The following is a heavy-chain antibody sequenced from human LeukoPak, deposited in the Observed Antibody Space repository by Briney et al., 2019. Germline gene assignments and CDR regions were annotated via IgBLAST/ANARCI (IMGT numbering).Heavy chain of an antibody. J-gene: IGHJ4*02. Sequence: ASVKVSCKASGYTLTDYYMHWVRQAPGQGLEWMGWINPNSGGTKYAQKLQGRVTMTRDTSISTAYMELSRLRSDDTAVYYCASLNTLGYCSSTSCYEIDYWGQGTLVTVSS. V-gene: IGHV1-2*02. CDR1: GYTLTDYY. CDR3: ASLNTLGYCSSTSCYEIDY. CDR2: INPNSGGT. D-gene: IGHD2-2*01.